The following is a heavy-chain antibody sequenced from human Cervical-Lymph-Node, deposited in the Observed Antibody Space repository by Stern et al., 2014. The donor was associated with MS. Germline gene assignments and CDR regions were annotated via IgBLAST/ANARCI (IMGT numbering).Heavy chain of an antibody. Sequence: EMQLVESGGGLVQPGGSLRLSCAASGFTFSSYAMSWVRQAPGKGLEWVSAISGSGGSTYYADSVKGRVTISSAHSKNTLYLQMNSLRAEDTAVYYCAKSTVTSLSDYWGQGTLVPVSS. CDR1: GFTFSSYA. D-gene: IGHD4-17*01. V-gene: IGHV3-23*04. CDR2: ISGSGGST. CDR3: AKSTVTSLSDY. J-gene: IGHJ4*02.